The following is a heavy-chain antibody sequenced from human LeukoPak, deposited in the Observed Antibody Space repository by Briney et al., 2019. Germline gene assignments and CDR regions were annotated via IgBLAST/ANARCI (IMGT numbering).Heavy chain of an antibody. CDR2: MNPNSGNT. CDR1: GYTFTSYD. Sequence: GASVKVSCKASGYTFTSYDINWVRQATGQGLEWMGWMNPNSGNTGYAQEFQGRVTITRNTSISTAYMELSSLRSEDTAVYYCARGAGGRARNWFDPWGQGTLVTVSS. J-gene: IGHJ5*02. V-gene: IGHV1-8*03. D-gene: IGHD1-14*01. CDR3: ARGAGGRARNWFDP.